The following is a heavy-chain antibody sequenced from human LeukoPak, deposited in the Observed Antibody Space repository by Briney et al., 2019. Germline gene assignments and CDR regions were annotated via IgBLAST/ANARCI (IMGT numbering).Heavy chain of an antibody. D-gene: IGHD5-12*01. CDR1: GFTFSSDS. V-gene: IGHV3-21*01. CDR2: ISSSSSYI. J-gene: IGHJ6*02. Sequence: PGGSLRLSCAASGFTFSSDSMNWVRQAPGKGLEWVSSISSSSSYIYYADSVRGLFTISRDNAKNSAYLQMNSLRADDTAVYYCARGGYSYGSDPYYYYGMDVWGQGTTVSVSS. CDR3: ARGGYSYGSDPYYYYGMDV.